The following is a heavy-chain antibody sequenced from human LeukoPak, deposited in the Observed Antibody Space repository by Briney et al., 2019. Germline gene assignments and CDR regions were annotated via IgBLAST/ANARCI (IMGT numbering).Heavy chain of an antibody. D-gene: IGHD3-16*01. CDR2: INWNGGST. V-gene: IGHV3-20*04. CDR3: ARGSLARAYYYYGMDV. J-gene: IGHJ6*02. CDR1: GFTFDDYG. Sequence: GGSLRLSCAASGFTFDDYGMSWVRHAPGKGLEWVSGINWNGGSTGYADSVKGRFTISRDNAKNSLYLQMNSLRAEDTAVYYCARGSLARAYYYYGMDVWGQGTTVTVSS.